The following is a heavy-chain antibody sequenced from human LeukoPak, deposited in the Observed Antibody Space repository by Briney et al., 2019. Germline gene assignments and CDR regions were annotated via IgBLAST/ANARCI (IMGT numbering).Heavy chain of an antibody. Sequence: KSSETLSLTCTVSGGSISSYYWSWIRQPPGKGLEWIGYIYYSGSTKYNPSLRSRVTISVDTSKNQFSLKLSSVTAADTAVYYCARHDRLRADYTYGPMYYWGQGTLVTVSS. CDR1: GGSISSYY. CDR2: IYYSGST. J-gene: IGHJ4*02. V-gene: IGHV4-59*08. CDR3: ARHDRLRADYTYGPMYY. D-gene: IGHD5-18*01.